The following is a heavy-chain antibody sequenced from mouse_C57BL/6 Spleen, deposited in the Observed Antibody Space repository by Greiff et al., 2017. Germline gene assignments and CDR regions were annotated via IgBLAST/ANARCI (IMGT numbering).Heavy chain of an antibody. Sequence: VQLQQPGAELVKPGASVKLSCKASGYTFTSYWMHWVKQRPGQGLEWIGMIHPNSGSTNYNEKFKSKATLTVDKSSSTAYMQLSSLTSEDSAVYYCASYGDEAWFAYWGQGTLVTVSA. V-gene: IGHV1-64*01. J-gene: IGHJ3*01. CDR1: GYTFTSYW. CDR3: ASYGDEAWFAY. D-gene: IGHD2-13*01. CDR2: IHPNSGST.